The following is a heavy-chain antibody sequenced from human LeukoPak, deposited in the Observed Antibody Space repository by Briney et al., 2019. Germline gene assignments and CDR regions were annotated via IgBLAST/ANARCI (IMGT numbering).Heavy chain of an antibody. J-gene: IGHJ6*02. D-gene: IGHD2-2*01. V-gene: IGHV3-33*01. CDR3: ARDRCSSTSCYPLYYYYGMDV. CDR2: IWYDGSNK. CDR1: GFTFSSYG. Sequence: GRSLRLSCAASGFTFSSYGMHWVRQAPGKGLEWVAVIWYDGSNKYYADSVKGRFTISRDNSKNTLYLQMNSLRAEDTAVYYCARDRCSSTSCYPLYYYYGMDVWGRGTMVTVSS.